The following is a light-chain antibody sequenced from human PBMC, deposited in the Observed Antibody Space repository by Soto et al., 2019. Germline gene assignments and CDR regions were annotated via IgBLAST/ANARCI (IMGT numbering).Light chain of an antibody. CDR2: GAS. CDR3: QQYGSSPPIT. CDR1: QSVSSSY. V-gene: IGKV3-20*01. J-gene: IGKJ3*01. Sequence: EIVLTQSPGTLSLSPGERATLSCRASQSVSSSYLAWYQQKPGQAPGLLIYGASSRATGIPDRFSGSGSGTDFTLTILRLEPEDFSVYYCQQYGSSPPITFGPGTKVDIK.